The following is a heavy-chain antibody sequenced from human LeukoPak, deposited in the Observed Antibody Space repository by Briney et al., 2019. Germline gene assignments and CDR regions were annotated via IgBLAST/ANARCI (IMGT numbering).Heavy chain of an antibody. D-gene: IGHD7-27*01. Sequence: KPGESLRISCQGFGYPFTTSWIGWVRQLPGKGLEWTAIIYAGNSDAKYSPSFQGQVSISTDRSISTAYLHWSSLKASDTAIYYCARHSHGDDPSDIWGQGTVVTVSS. V-gene: IGHV5-51*01. CDR3: ARHSHGDDPSDI. CDR2: IYAGNSDA. J-gene: IGHJ3*02. CDR1: GYPFTTSW.